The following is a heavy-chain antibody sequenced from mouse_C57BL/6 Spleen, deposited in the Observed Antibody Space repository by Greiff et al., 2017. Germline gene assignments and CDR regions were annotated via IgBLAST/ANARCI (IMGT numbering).Heavy chain of an antibody. CDR1: GYPFTSYD. V-gene: IGHV1-85*01. D-gene: IGHD1-1*01. Sequence: QVQLQQSGPELVKPGASVKLSCKASGYPFTSYDINWVKQRPGQGLEWIGWIYPRDGSTKYNERFKGKATLTVDPSSSTAYMELHRLTSEDSAVYFCARSGVFMTTVVATGYFDVWGTGTTVTVSS. CDR2: IYPRDGST. J-gene: IGHJ1*03. CDR3: ARSGVFMTTVVATGYFDV.